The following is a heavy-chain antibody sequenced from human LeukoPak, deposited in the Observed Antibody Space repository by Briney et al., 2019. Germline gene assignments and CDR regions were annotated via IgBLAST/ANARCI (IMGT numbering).Heavy chain of an antibody. CDR2: ISYDGSNK. D-gene: IGHD1-26*01. J-gene: IGHJ4*02. CDR3: AAAYIVGTTRFDS. CDR1: GFTFSSYE. V-gene: IGHV3-30*04. Sequence: PGGSLRLSCAASGFTFSSYEMNWGRQAPGNGLEWGALISYDGSNKYYADSVKGRFTISRDNSKNTPSLQMNSLRTEDTSVYYCAAAYIVGTTRFDSWGQGTLVTVSS.